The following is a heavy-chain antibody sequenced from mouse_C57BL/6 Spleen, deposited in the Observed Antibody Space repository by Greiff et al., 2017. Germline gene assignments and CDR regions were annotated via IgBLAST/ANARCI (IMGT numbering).Heavy chain of an antibody. V-gene: IGHV7-3*01. CDR3: SRPLTGPWYFDV. Sequence: DVMLVESGGGLVQPGGSLSLSCAASGFTFTDYYMSWVRQPSGKALEWLGFIRNKANGYTTEYSASVKDRFTISSDNSQSILYLQMNALRAEDNANYCCSRPLTGPWYFDVWGTGTTVTVSS. D-gene: IGHD4-1*01. CDR2: IRNKANGYTT. CDR1: GFTFTDYY. J-gene: IGHJ1*03.